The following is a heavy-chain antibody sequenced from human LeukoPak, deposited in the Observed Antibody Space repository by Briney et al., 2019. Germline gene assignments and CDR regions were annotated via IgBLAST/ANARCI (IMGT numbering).Heavy chain of an antibody. Sequence: SSETLSLTCTVSGGSISSSSYYWGWIRQPPGKGLEWIGSIYYSGSTYYNPSLKSRVTISVDTSKNQFSLKLSSVTAADTAVYYCARLYSHMYSSGTYWGQGTLVTVSS. CDR2: IYYSGST. D-gene: IGHD6-19*01. CDR3: ARLYSHMYSSGTY. J-gene: IGHJ4*02. V-gene: IGHV4-39*01. CDR1: GGSISSSSYY.